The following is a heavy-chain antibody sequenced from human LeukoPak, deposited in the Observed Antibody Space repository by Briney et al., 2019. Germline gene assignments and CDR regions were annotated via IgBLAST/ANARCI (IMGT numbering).Heavy chain of an antibody. CDR3: ARDSRHRYCSSASCPPWIDY. Sequence: PGGSLRLSCAASGFTFSSYAMSWVRQAPGKGLEWVSSISSSSSYIYYADSVKGRFTISRDNAKNSLYLQMNSLRAEDTAVYYCARDSRHRYCSSASCPPWIDYWGQGTLVTVSS. J-gene: IGHJ4*02. CDR2: ISSSSSYI. V-gene: IGHV3-21*01. D-gene: IGHD2-2*01. CDR1: GFTFSSYA.